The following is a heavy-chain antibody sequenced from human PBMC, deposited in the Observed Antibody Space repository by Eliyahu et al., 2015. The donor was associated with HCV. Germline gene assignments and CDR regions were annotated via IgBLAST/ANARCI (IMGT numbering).Heavy chain of an antibody. CDR3: ARGRQSIVVVTRSKNNWFDP. D-gene: IGHD2-21*02. Sequence: QVQLQQWGAGLLKPSETLSLTCAVYGGSFSGYYWSWIRQPPGKGLEWIGEINHSGSTNYNPSLKSRVTISVDTSKNQFSLKLSSVTAADTAVYYCARGRQSIVVVTRSKNNWFDPWGQGTLVTVSS. CDR2: INHSGST. CDR1: GGSFSGYY. J-gene: IGHJ5*02. V-gene: IGHV4-34*01.